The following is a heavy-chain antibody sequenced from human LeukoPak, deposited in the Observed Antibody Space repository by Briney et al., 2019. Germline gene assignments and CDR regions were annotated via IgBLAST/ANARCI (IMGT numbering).Heavy chain of an antibody. CDR3: ARLGDALWNSRPSHQTNYYYYGMDV. CDR2: IYYSGST. V-gene: IGHV4-59*08. Sequence: PSETLSLTCTVSGGSISSYYWSWIRQPPGKGLEWIGYIYYSGSTNYNPSLKSRVTISVDTSKNQFSLKLSSVTAADTAVYYCARLGDALWNSRPSHQTNYYYYGMDVWGQGTTVTVSS. J-gene: IGHJ6*02. CDR1: GGSISSYY. D-gene: IGHD1-7*01.